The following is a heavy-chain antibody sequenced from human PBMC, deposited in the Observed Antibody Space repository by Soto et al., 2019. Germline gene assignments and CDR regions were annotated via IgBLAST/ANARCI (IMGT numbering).Heavy chain of an antibody. CDR1: GGTFNTYT. CDR3: SIGSWSAETFDV. D-gene: IGHD2-2*01. J-gene: IGHJ3*01. CDR2: IIPMLPVT. V-gene: IGHV1-69*02. Sequence: QVHLIQSGAEVKKPGSSVKVSCKAAGGTFNTYTLFWVRQAPGNGLEWMGRIIPMLPVTNSAQKFQGRPALTARKSTGTAFMEMTSVTSDDTAVYYCSIGSWSAETFDVWGQGTMVTVCS.